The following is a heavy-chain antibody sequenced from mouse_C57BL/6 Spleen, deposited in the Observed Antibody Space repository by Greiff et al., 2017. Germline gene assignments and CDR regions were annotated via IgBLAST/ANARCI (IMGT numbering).Heavy chain of an antibody. CDR3: AREKDGNYLYFDY. CDR2: INPSSGYT. J-gene: IGHJ2*01. D-gene: IGHD2-1*01. Sequence: VQLQQSGAELAKPGASVKLSCKASGYTFTSYWMHWVKQRPGQGLEWIGYINPSSGYTTYNQTFRDKATLTADKSSSTAYMQLSSLTYEDSAVYSCAREKDGNYLYFDYWGQGTTLTVSS. V-gene: IGHV1-7*01. CDR1: GYTFTSYW.